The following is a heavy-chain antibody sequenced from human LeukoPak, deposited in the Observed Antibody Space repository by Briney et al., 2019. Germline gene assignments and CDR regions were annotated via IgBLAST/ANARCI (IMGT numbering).Heavy chain of an antibody. CDR2: IGGSGGST. D-gene: IGHD2-2*02. CDR3: ASLTQNIVVVPAAIDYYMDV. V-gene: IGHV3-23*01. CDR1: GFTFSSYA. Sequence: PGGSLRLSCAASGFTFSSYAMSWVRQAPGKGLEWVSAIGGSGGSTYYADSVKGRFTISRDNSKNTLYLQMNSLRAEDTAVYYCASLTQNIVVVPAAIDYYMDVWGKGTTVTVSS. J-gene: IGHJ6*03.